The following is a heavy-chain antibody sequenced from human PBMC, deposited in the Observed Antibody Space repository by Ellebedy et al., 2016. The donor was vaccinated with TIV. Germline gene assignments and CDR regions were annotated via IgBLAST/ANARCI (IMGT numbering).Heavy chain of an antibody. CDR3: ARDPLGLRFLPEDMP. V-gene: IGHV3-11*01. Sequence: GGSLRLSXAASGFSFNDYYMSWIRQAPGRGLEWISYISSGGSVIYYADSVKGRFTITRDIAENSMYLQMNSLRAEDTAMYYCARDPLGLRFLPEDMPWGQGTLVTVSP. CDR2: ISSGGSVI. D-gene: IGHD4-17*01. CDR1: GFSFNDYY. J-gene: IGHJ5*02.